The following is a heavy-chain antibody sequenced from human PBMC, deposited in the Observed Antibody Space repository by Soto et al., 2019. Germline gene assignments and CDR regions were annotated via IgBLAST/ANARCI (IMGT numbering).Heavy chain of an antibody. D-gene: IGHD1-26*01. CDR3: ARADVGTLYYFDY. CDR1: EFTFSSYW. Sequence: PGGSLRLSCAASEFTFSSYWMHWVRQTPGKGLVWVSRINSDGSSTSYADSVKGRFTISRDNAKNTLYLQMNSLRAEDTAVYYCARADVGTLYYFDYWGQGTQVTV. J-gene: IGHJ4*02. V-gene: IGHV3-74*01. CDR2: INSDGSST.